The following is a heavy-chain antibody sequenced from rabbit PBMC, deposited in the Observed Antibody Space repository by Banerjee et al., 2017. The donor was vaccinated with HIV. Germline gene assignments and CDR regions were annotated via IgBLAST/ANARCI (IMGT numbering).Heavy chain of an antibody. D-gene: IGHD2-1*01. CDR3: ARGYDDYDARLDL. V-gene: IGHV1S47*01. Sequence: QEQLEESGGGLVTLGGSLKLSCKVSGIDFSSYGISWVRQAPGKGLEWIAYIYPHYGTTDYASWVNGRFTISLDNAQNTVFLQMTSLTAADTATYFCARGYDDYDARLDLWGPGTLVTVS. J-gene: IGHJ3*01. CDR2: IYPHYGTT. CDR1: GIDFSSYG.